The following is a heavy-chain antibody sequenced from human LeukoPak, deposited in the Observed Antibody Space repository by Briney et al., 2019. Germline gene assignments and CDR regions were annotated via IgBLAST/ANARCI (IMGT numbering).Heavy chain of an antibody. Sequence: ASVKVSCKASGFTFTAYYMHWVRQAPGQGLKWMGWINPNSGGTNYAQKFQGRVTMTRDTSISTAYMELSRLRSDDTAVYYCARGSSYSSSWYFDYWGQGTLVTVSS. CDR2: INPNSGGT. D-gene: IGHD6-13*01. V-gene: IGHV1-2*02. CDR1: GFTFTAYY. J-gene: IGHJ4*02. CDR3: ARGSSYSSSWYFDY.